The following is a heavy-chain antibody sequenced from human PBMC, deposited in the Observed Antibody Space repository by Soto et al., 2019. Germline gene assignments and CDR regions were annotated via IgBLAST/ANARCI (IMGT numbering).Heavy chain of an antibody. V-gene: IGHV2-70*13. CDR1: GFSLTSPGMC. D-gene: IGHD3-10*01. J-gene: IGHJ6*02. Sequence: FGPTLVNPTETLTLTCTFSGFSLTSPGMCVSWIRQPPGKALEWLALIERDDDDKYYSTSLKTRLTISKDTRKTQVVLTMANMDPADTSTAYCAGSVRATRRFDGMDVWGQGTTVTVSS. CDR3: AGSVRATRRFDGMDV. CDR2: IERDDDDK.